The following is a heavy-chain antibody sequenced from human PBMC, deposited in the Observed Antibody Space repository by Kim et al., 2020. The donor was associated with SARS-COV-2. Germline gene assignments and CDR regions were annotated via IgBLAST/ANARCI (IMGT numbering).Heavy chain of an antibody. CDR2: IYHSGST. J-gene: IGHJ4*02. CDR3: ASFAGAAAGYFDY. D-gene: IGHD6-13*01. Sequence: SETLSLTCAVSGGSISSSNWWSWVRQPPGKGLEWIGEIYHSGSTNYNPSLKSRVTISVDKSKNQFSLKLSSVTAADTAVYYCASFAGAAAGYFDYWGQGTLVTVSS. CDR1: GGSISSSNW. V-gene: IGHV4-4*02.